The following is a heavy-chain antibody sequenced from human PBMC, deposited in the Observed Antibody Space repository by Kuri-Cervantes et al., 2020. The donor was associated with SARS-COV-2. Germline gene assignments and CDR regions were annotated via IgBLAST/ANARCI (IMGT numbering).Heavy chain of an antibody. J-gene: IGHJ1*01. Sequence: ASVKVSCKASGYTFTSCDINWVRQATGQGLEWMGWMNPNSGNTGYAQKFQGRVTMTRDTSISTAYMELSRLRSDDTAVYYCARDFWSGYTGKDAEYFQHWGQGTLVTVSS. CDR1: GYTFTSCD. V-gene: IGHV1-8*02. CDR3: ARDFWSGYTGKDAEYFQH. CDR2: MNPNSGNT. D-gene: IGHD3-3*01.